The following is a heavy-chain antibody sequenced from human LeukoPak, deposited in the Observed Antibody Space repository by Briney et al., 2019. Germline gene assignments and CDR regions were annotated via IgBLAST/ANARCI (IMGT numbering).Heavy chain of an antibody. CDR3: AREVDCSSTSCTGMFDY. V-gene: IGHV1-18*01. D-gene: IGHD2-2*01. CDR2: ISAYNGNT. J-gene: IGHJ4*02. CDR1: GYTFTSYG. Sequence: ASVTVSRRPSGYTFTSYGISWLQQAPPKGLQWMRWISAYNGNTNYAQKLQGRVTMTTDTSTSTAYMELRSLRSDDTAVYYCAREVDCSSTSCTGMFDYWGEGSLVSV.